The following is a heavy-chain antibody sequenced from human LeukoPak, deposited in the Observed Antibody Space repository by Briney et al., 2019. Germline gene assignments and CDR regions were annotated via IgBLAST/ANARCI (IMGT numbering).Heavy chain of an antibody. Sequence: PSETLSLTCAVYGGSFSGYYWSWIRQPPGKGLEWIGEINHSGSTNYNPSLKSRVTISVDTSKNPFSLKLSSVTAADTAVYYCAREQQQLVRGPYNWFDPWGQGTLVTVSS. CDR2: INHSGST. D-gene: IGHD6-13*01. CDR1: GGSFSGYY. V-gene: IGHV4-34*01. J-gene: IGHJ5*02. CDR3: AREQQQLVRGPYNWFDP.